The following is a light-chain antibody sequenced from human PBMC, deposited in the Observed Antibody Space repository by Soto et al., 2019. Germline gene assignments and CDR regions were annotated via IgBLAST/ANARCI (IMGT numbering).Light chain of an antibody. J-gene: IGKJ4*01. CDR1: QSVSSY. V-gene: IGKV3-11*01. Sequence: EIVLTQSPATLSLSPGERVTLSCRASQSVSSYLAWYQQKPGQAPRLLIYDASNRATGIPARFSGSGSGTDLTLTISSLEPEGFAVYYCQQRSNWPPLTFGGGTKVEIK. CDR3: QQRSNWPPLT. CDR2: DAS.